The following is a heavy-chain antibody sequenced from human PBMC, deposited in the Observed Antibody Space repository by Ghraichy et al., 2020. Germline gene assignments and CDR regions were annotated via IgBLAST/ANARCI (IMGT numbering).Heavy chain of an antibody. Sequence: SQTLSLTSAISGDSITNATNSWTWIRQPPGKGLEWIGNIYHNGGTHYTPSLKSRITISVDGSKRQFSLKLTSVTAADTAVYFCARVSPGVALDYWGQGTLVTVSS. V-gene: IGHV4-30-2*01. CDR2: IYHNGGT. J-gene: IGHJ4*02. D-gene: IGHD3-10*01. CDR1: GDSITNATNS. CDR3: ARVSPGVALDY.